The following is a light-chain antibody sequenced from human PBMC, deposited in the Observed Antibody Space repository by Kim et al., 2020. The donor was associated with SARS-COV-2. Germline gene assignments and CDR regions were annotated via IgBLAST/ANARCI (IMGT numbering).Light chain of an antibody. V-gene: IGKV1-27*01. J-gene: IGKJ1*01. CDR3: QKYNAAQWT. CDR1: QDISNY. CDR2: AAS. Sequence: DIQMTQSPSSLSASVGDRVTITCRASQDISNYVVWYQQKPGKVPKVLIYAASALHSGVPSRFSGGGFGTDFTLTISSLQPEDVATYYCQKYNAAQWTFGQGTKVDIK.